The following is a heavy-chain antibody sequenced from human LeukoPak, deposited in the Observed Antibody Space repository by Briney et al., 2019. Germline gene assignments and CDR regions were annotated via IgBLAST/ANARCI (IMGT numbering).Heavy chain of an antibody. CDR1: GFTFSSYG. CDR3: AKDSATYGRFDY. D-gene: IGHD3-10*01. V-gene: IGHV3-23*01. CDR2: ISGSGGNT. Sequence: KTGGSLRLSCAASGFTFSSYGMSWVRQAPGKGLEWVSAISGSGGNTYYEDPVKGRFSISRDNSKNTLYLQMNSLRAEDTAVYFCAKDSATYGRFDYWGQGSLVTVSS. J-gene: IGHJ4*02.